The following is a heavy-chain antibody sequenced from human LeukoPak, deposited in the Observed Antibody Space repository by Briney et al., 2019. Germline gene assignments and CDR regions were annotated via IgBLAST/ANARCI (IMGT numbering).Heavy chain of an antibody. CDR1: GFTVSSNY. J-gene: IGHJ4*02. CDR3: ARGLELRSVFDF. D-gene: IGHD1-7*01. CDR2: IYSGGSR. Sequence: GGSLRLSCAASGFTVSSNYMSWVRQAPGKGLEWVSLIYSGGSRYYADSVKGRFTMSRDNFENTLSLQMNSLRAEDTAVYYCARGLELRSVFDFWGQGTLVTVSA. V-gene: IGHV3-66*01.